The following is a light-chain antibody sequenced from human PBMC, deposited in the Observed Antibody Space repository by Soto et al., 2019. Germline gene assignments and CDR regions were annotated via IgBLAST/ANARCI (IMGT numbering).Light chain of an antibody. Sequence: QSVLTQPRSVSGSPGQSVTISCTGTSSDVGAYNSVSWYQQHPGKVPTLMIYDVSKRPSGVPDRFSGSKSGNTASLTISGLQAEDEADYYCCSYAGRSLVFGGGTKLTVL. V-gene: IGLV2-11*01. J-gene: IGLJ2*01. CDR2: DVS. CDR3: CSYAGRSLV. CDR1: SSDVGAYNS.